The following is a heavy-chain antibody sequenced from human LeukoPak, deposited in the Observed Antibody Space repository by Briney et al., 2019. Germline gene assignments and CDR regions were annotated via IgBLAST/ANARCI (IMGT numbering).Heavy chain of an antibody. V-gene: IGHV1-18*01. CDR2: ISTYNGNT. CDR1: VYTFTSYG. CDR3: AREGGAGPSRY. Sequence: ASVKVSCKASVYTFTSYGISWVRQAPGQGLEWMGWISTYNGNTNHAQSLQGRVTMTTDTSTSTAYMELRSLRSDDTAVYYCAREGGAGPSRYWGQGTLVTVSS. J-gene: IGHJ4*02. D-gene: IGHD1-26*01.